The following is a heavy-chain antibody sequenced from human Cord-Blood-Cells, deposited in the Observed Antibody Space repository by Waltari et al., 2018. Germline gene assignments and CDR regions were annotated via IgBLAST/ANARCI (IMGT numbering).Heavy chain of an antibody. D-gene: IGHD3-3*01. CDR3: ARGPQGYYWYFDL. V-gene: IGHV1-69*01. CDR1: GGTFSSYA. Sequence: QVQLVQSGAEVKKPGSSVKVSCNASGGTFSSYAIAWVRQAPGHGLEWMGGIIPIFGTANYAQKFQGRVTITADESTSTAYMELSSLRSEDTAVYYCARGPQGYYWYFDLWGRGTLVTVSS. CDR2: IIPIFGTA. J-gene: IGHJ2*01.